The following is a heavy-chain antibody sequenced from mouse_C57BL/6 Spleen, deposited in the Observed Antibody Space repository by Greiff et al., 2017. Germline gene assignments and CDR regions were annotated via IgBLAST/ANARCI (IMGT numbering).Heavy chain of an antibody. J-gene: IGHJ3*01. Sequence: QVQLQQPGAELVMPGASVKLSCKASGYTFTSSWMHWVKQRPGQGLEWIGEIDPSDSYTNYNQKFKGKSTLTVDKSSSTAYMQLSSLTSEDSAVYYCARKDYGSSPFAYWGQGTLVTVSA. D-gene: IGHD1-1*01. CDR3: ARKDYGSSPFAY. CDR1: GYTFTSSW. CDR2: IDPSDSYT. V-gene: IGHV1-69*01.